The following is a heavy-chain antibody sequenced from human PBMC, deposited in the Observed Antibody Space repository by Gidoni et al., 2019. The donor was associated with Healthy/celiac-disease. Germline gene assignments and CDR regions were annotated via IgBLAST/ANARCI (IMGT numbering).Heavy chain of an antibody. CDR1: GGTFSSYA. J-gene: IGHJ3*02. V-gene: IGHV1-69*01. Sequence: QVQLVQSGAEVKKPGSSVKVSCKASGGTFSSYAISWVRQAPGQGLEWMGGIIPIFGTANYAQKFQGRVTITADESTSTAYMELSSLRSEDTAVYYCARALVVITTAKPYDAFDIWGQGTMVTVSS. CDR2: IIPIFGTA. D-gene: IGHD3-22*01. CDR3: ARALVVITTAKPYDAFDI.